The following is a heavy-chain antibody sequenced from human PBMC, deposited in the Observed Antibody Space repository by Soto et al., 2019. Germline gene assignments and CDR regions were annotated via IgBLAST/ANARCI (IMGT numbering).Heavy chain of an antibody. CDR1: GYTFTGYY. V-gene: IGHV1-2*04. Sequence: GASVKVSCKASGYTFTGYYMHWVRQAPGQGLEWMGWINPNSGGTNYAQKFQGWVTMTRDTSISTAYMELSRLRSDDTAVYYCARDPGYQAYYYGSGSYYSYMFDYWGQGTLVTVSS. J-gene: IGHJ4*02. CDR2: INPNSGGT. CDR3: ARDPGYQAYYYGSGSYYSYMFDY. D-gene: IGHD3-10*01.